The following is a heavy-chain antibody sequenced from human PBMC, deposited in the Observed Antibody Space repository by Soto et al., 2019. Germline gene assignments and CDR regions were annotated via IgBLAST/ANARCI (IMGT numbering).Heavy chain of an antibody. CDR2: ISSGSSTI. V-gene: IGHV3-48*02. D-gene: IGHD2-15*01. Sequence: EVQLVESGGDLVQPGGSLRLSCAASGFTFSSYSMNWVRQAPGKGLEWVSYISSGSSTIYYADSVKGRFTISRDNAKNLLYLQMNSLRDEDTAVYYCARDPYDGPGGYWGQGTLVTVSS. CDR1: GFTFSSYS. J-gene: IGHJ4*02. CDR3: ARDPYDGPGGY.